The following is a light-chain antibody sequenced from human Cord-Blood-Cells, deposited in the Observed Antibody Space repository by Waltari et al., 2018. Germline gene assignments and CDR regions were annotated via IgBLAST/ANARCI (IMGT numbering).Light chain of an antibody. V-gene: IGKV1-16*02. Sequence: DIQMTQSPSAMSASVGDRVTITCRASQVISNYLTWFQQKPGKAPTSLIYAASSLQSGVPSKFSGSGSGTDFTLTISSLQPEDFATYYCQQYNSYPYTFGQGTKLEIK. CDR1: QVISNY. CDR3: QQYNSYPYT. J-gene: IGKJ2*01. CDR2: AAS.